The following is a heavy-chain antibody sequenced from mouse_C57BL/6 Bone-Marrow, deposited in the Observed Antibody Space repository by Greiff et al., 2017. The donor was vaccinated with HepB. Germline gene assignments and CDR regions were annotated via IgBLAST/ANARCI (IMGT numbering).Heavy chain of an antibody. D-gene: IGHD2-4*01. CDR2: INPYNGGT. CDR3: ARDGYYDYYYFDY. J-gene: IGHJ2*01. Sequence: VQLQQSGPVLVKPGASVKMSCKASGYTFTDYYMNWVKQSHGKSLEWIGVINPYNGGTSYNQKFKGKATLTVDKSSSTAYMELNSLTSEDSAVYYCARDGYYDYYYFDYWGQGTTLTVSS. CDR1: GYTFTDYY. V-gene: IGHV1-19*01.